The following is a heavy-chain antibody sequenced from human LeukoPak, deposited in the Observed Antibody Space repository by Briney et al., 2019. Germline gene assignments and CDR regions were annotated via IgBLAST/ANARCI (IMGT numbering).Heavy chain of an antibody. V-gene: IGHV3-21*01. J-gene: IGHJ6*02. Sequence: GGSLRLSCAASGFTFSSYSMNWVRQAPGKGLEWVSSISSSSSYTYYADSVKGRFTISRDNAKNSLYLQMNSLRAEDTAVYYYARVTMDYDSSGYYYYYYYGMDVWGQGTTVTVSS. D-gene: IGHD3-22*01. CDR3: ARVTMDYDSSGYYYYYYYGMDV. CDR2: ISSSSSYT. CDR1: GFTFSSYS.